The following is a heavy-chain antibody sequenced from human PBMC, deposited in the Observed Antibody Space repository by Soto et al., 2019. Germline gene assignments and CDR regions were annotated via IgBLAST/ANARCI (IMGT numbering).Heavy chain of an antibody. CDR1: GFSLSTSGVG. D-gene: IGHD1-1*01. CDR2: IDWDDDK. CDR3: AHSWMTFDY. V-gene: IGHV2-5*02. J-gene: IGHJ4*02. Sequence: QITLKESGPTLVKATQTLTLTCTFSGFSLSTSGVGVGWIRQSPGKALEWLALIDWDDDKRYSPSLKSRVTITKDTSKNQVDLTMTNMDPVDTATYYCAHSWMTFDYWCQGALVTVSS.